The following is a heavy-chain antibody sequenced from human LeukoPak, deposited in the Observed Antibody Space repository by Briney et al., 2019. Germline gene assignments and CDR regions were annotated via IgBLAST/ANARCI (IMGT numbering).Heavy chain of an antibody. CDR2: ISSSSSTI. D-gene: IGHD4-23*01. CDR3: ARDWDDYGGNPVR. CDR1: GFTFSSYS. J-gene: IGHJ4*02. V-gene: IGHV3-48*04. Sequence: GGSLRLSCAASGFTFSSYSMNWVRQAPGKGLEWVSYISSSSSTIYYADSVKGRFTISRDNAKNSLYLQMNSLRAEDTAVYYCARDWDDYGGNPVRWGQGTLVTVSS.